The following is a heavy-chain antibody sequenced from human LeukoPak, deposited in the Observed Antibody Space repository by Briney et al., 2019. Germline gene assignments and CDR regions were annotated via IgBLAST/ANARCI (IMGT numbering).Heavy chain of an antibody. D-gene: IGHD6-19*01. J-gene: IGHJ4*02. Sequence: PSQTLSLTCAISGDSVSSNSAAWNWIRRSPSRGLEWLGRTYYRSKWYNDYAVSVKSRITINPDTSKNQFSLQLNSVTPEDTAVYYCARDEWLVRGGGFDYWGQGTLVTVSS. CDR2: TYYRSKWYN. V-gene: IGHV6-1*01. CDR1: GDSVSSNSAA. CDR3: ARDEWLVRGGGFDY.